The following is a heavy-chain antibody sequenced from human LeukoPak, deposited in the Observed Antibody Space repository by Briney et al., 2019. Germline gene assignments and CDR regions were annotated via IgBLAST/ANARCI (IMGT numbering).Heavy chain of an antibody. J-gene: IGHJ3*02. CDR1: GFTFSSYS. Sequence: GGSLRLSCAASGFTFSSYSMNWVRQAPRKGLEWVSSISSSSSYIYYADSVKGRFTISRDNAKNSLYLQMNSLRAEDTAVYYCARDGPSGVDAFDIWGQGTMVTVSS. CDR3: ARDGPSGVDAFDI. CDR2: ISSSSSYI. V-gene: IGHV3-21*01. D-gene: IGHD3-10*01.